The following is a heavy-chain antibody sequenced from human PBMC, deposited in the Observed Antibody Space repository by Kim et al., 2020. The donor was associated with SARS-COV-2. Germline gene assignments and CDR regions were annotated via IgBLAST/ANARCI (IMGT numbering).Heavy chain of an antibody. D-gene: IGHD1-26*01. J-gene: IGHJ4*02. Sequence: AQKFQKRVPITRDMSTSTAYMELSSLRSEDTAVYYCAAAYSGSTLSFDYWGQGTLVTVSS. V-gene: IGHV1-58*01. CDR3: AAAYSGSTLSFDY.